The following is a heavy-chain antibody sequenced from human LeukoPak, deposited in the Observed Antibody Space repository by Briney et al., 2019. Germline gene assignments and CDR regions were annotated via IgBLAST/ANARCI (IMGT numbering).Heavy chain of an antibody. CDR1: GGSISSYY. D-gene: IGHD2-2*03. J-gene: IGHJ3*02. V-gene: IGHV4-4*07. Sequence: SETLSLTCTVSGGSISSYYWSWIRQAAGKGLEWIGRIYTSGSTNYNPSLKSRVTMSVDTSKNQFSLKLSSVTAADTAVYYCAREATMDIVVVPAALRRGAFDIWGQGTMVTVSS. CDR3: AREATMDIVVVPAALRRGAFDI. CDR2: IYTSGST.